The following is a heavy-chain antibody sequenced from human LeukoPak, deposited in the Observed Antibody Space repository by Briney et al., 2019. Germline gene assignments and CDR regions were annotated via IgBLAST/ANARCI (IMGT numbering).Heavy chain of an antibody. V-gene: IGHV3-74*01. CDR1: QFTFSSYW. J-gene: IGHJ4*02. D-gene: IGHD6-19*01. CDR3: ARGMAYSSGWFPFDY. CDR2: INSDGSST. Sequence: GGSLRLSRVPSQFTFSSYWMHWVRQAPGKGLVWVSRINSDGSSTSYADSVKGRFTISRDNAKNTFYLQMNSLRAEDTAVYYCARGMAYSSGWFPFDYWGQGSLVTVSS.